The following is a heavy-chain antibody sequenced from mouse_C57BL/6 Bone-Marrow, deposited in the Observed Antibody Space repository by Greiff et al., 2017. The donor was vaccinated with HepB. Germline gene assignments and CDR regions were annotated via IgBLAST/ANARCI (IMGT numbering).Heavy chain of an antibody. V-gene: IGHV14-4*01. CDR2: IDPENGDT. D-gene: IGHD1-1*01. J-gene: IGHJ3*01. Sequence: EVQLQESGAELVRPGASVKLSCTASGFNIKDDYMHWVKQRPEQGLEWIGWIDPENGDTEYASKFQGKATITAETPSNTAYLQLSSLTSEDTAVYYCTPLCITTVVAPFAYWGQGTLVTVSA. CDR3: TPLCITTVVAPFAY. CDR1: GFNIKDDY.